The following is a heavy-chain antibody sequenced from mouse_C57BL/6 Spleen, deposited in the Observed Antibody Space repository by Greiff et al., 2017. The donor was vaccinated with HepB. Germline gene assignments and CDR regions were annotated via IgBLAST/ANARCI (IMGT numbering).Heavy chain of an antibody. D-gene: IGHD1-1*01. J-gene: IGHJ2*01. Sequence: VKLMESGAELVKPGASVKISCKASGYAFSSYWMNWVKQRPGKGLEWIGQIYPGDGDTNYNGKFKGKATLTADKSSSTAYMQLSSLTSEDSAVYFCARLDGSSYDYWGQGTTLTVSS. CDR1: GYAFSSYW. V-gene: IGHV1-80*01. CDR2: IYPGDGDT. CDR3: ARLDGSSYDY.